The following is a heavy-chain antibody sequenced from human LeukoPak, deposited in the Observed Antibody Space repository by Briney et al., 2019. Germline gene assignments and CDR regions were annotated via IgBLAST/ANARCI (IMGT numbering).Heavy chain of an antibody. V-gene: IGHV4-61*02. CDR3: ARVTRGGYYNC. CDR1: GGSISSGSYY. J-gene: IGHJ4*02. Sequence: SETLSLTCTVSGGSISSGSYYWSWIRQPAGKGLEWIGRIYTSGSTNYNPSLKSRVTISVDTSKNQFSLKLSSVTAPDTAVYYCARVTRGGYYNCWGQGTMVTVSS. D-gene: IGHD3-22*01. CDR2: IYTSGST.